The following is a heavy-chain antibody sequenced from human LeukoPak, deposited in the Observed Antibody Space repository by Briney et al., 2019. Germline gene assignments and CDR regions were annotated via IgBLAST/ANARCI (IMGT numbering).Heavy chain of an antibody. Sequence: SETLSLTCAAYGGSFSGYYWSWIRQPPGKGLEWIGEINHSGSTNYNPSLKSRVTISVDTSKNQFSLKLSSVTAADTAVYYCARGRRGKTFDYWGQGTLVTVSS. V-gene: IGHV4-34*01. D-gene: IGHD3-16*01. J-gene: IGHJ4*02. CDR1: GGSFSGYY. CDR2: INHSGST. CDR3: ARGRRGKTFDY.